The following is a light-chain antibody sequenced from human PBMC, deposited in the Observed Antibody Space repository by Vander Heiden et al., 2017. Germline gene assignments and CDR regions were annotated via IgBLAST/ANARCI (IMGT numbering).Light chain of an antibody. V-gene: IGLV3-21*02. CDR2: DDS. CDR3: QVWDSDNDHVV. Sequence: SYVLTQQPSVSVAPRQTARITCGGNNIGRKSVHWHQQKPGQAPGLVVYDDSARPSGIPERFSGSNSGNTATLTISRVEDGDETDYYCQVWDSDNDHVVFGGGTKLTVL. J-gene: IGLJ2*01. CDR1: NIGRKS.